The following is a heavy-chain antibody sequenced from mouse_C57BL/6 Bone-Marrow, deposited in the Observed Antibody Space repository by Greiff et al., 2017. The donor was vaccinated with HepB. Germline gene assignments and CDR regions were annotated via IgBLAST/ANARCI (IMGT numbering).Heavy chain of an antibody. CDR2: IHPNSGST. CDR3: AGDYYGSSYRWYFDV. V-gene: IGHV1-64*01. D-gene: IGHD1-1*01. J-gene: IGHJ1*03. CDR1: GYTFTSYW. Sequence: QVQLQQPGAELVKPGASVKLSCKASGYTFTSYWMHWVKQRPGQGLEWIGMIHPNSGSTNYNEKFKSKATLTVDKSSSTAYMQISSLTSADSAVYYCAGDYYGSSYRWYFDVCGTGTTVTVSS.